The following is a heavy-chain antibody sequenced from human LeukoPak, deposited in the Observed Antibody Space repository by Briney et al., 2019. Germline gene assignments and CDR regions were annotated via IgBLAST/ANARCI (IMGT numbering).Heavy chain of an antibody. Sequence: GGSLRLSCAASGFTLSSYWMICVRQAPEKGLEWVAYIKQDGSLIYYMDSVKGRFTISRDNAKNSLYLQMNSLRGEDTAVYFCTRDLSPHFSGNYYDAFDIWGQGTMVTVSS. CDR1: GFTLSSYW. D-gene: IGHD1-26*01. V-gene: IGHV3-7*01. J-gene: IGHJ3*02. CDR2: IKQDGSLI. CDR3: TRDLSPHFSGNYYDAFDI.